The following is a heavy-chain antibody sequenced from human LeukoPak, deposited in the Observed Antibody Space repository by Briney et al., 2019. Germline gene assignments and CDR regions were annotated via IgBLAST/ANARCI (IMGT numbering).Heavy chain of an antibody. CDR1: GYTFTSYG. CDR2: ISAYNGNT. D-gene: IGHD3-9*01. J-gene: IGHJ6*03. V-gene: IGHV1-18*01. Sequence: ASVKVSCKASGYTFTSYGISWVRQAPGQGLEWMGWISAYNGNTNYAQKLQGRVTMTTDTSTSTAYMELRSLRSDDTAVYYCARDSKYYDILTHYYYYYYMDVWGKGTTVTISS. CDR3: ARDSKYYDILTHYYYYYYMDV.